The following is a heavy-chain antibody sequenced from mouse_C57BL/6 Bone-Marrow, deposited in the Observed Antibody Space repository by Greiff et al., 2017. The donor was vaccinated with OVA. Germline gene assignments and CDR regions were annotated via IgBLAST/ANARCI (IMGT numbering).Heavy chain of an antibody. CDR1: GYTFTTYP. J-gene: IGHJ1*03. D-gene: IGHD4-1*01. CDR2: FHPYNDDT. CDR3: ARAGSGYWYFDV. Sequence: VQLKESGAELVKPGASVKMSCKASGYTFTTYPIEWMKQNHGKSLEWIGNFHPYNDDTKYNEKFKGKATLTVEKSSSTVYLELSRLTSDDSAVYYCARAGSGYWYFDVWGTGTTVTVSS. V-gene: IGHV1-47*01.